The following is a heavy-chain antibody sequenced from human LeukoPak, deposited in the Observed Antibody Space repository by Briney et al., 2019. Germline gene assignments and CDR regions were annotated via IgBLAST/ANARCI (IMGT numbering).Heavy chain of an antibody. CDR1: GFTFSSYA. V-gene: IGHV3-23*01. Sequence: GASLRLPCAASGFTFSSYAMSWVRQAPGKGLEWVSAISGSGGSTYYADSVKGRFTISRDSSKNTLYLQMNSLRAEDTAVHYCAKELALALWYWGQGTLVTVSS. D-gene: IGHD2-21*01. CDR3: AKELALALWY. CDR2: ISGSGGST. J-gene: IGHJ4*02.